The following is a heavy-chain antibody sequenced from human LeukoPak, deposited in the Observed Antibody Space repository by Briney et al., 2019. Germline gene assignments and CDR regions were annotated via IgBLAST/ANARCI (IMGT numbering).Heavy chain of an antibody. D-gene: IGHD3-22*01. CDR1: GGTFSSYA. CDR3: ARLDYYDSSGYYLDY. V-gene: IGHV1-69*01. Sequence: SSVKVSCKASGGTFSSYAISWVRQAPGQGLEWMGGIIPIFGTANYAQKFQGRVTITADESTSTAYMELSSLKSEDTAVYYCARLDYYDSSGYYLDYWGQGTLVTVSS. CDR2: IIPIFGTA. J-gene: IGHJ4*02.